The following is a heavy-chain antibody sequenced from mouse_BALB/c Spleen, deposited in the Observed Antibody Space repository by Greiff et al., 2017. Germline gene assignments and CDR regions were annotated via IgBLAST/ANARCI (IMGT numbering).Heavy chain of an antibody. D-gene: IGHD2-2*01. CDR1: GFTFSSFG. CDR3: ASGGYDY. CDR2: ISSGSSTI. Sequence: EVHLVESGGGLVQPGGSRKLSCAASGFTFSSFGMHWVRQAPEKGLEWVAYISSGSSTIYYADTVKGRFTISRDNPKNTLFLQMTSLRSEDTAMYYCASGGYDYWGQGTTLTVSA. V-gene: IGHV5-17*02. J-gene: IGHJ2*01.